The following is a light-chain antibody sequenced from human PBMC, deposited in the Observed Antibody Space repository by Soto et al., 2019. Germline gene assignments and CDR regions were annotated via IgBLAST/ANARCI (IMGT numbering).Light chain of an antibody. V-gene: IGKV1-5*03. Sequence: DIQMTQSPSTLSASVGDRVTISCRATQSISSWLAWYQQKPGKAPKLLIYQASSLESGVPSRFSGSGSGPEFALTISSLQPDDFATYYCQQYNRYSDTFGQGTQLEIK. CDR3: QQYNRYSDT. CDR2: QAS. CDR1: QSISSW. J-gene: IGKJ2*01.